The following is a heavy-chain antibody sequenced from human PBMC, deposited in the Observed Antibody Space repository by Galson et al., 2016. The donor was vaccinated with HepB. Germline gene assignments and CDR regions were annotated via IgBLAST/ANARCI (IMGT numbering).Heavy chain of an antibody. Sequence: SVRLSCAASGFMFSGYLMDWVRQAPGKGLEWVATIDKDGSGKYYVDSVKGRLTITRDNTKNSLHLQMNSLRAEDTAVYYCASYIVVEPAAWGQGTLVTVPS. CDR1: GFMFSGYL. V-gene: IGHV3-7*03. J-gene: IGHJ5*02. D-gene: IGHD2-2*01. CDR3: ASYIVVEPAA. CDR2: IDKDGSGK.